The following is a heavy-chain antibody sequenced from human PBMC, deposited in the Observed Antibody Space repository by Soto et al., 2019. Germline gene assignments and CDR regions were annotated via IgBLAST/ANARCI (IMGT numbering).Heavy chain of an antibody. J-gene: IGHJ4*02. CDR1: GFSLSTSGVG. V-gene: IGHV2-5*02. Sequence: QITLKESGPTLVNPTQTLTLTCTFSGFSLSTSGVGVGWIRQPPGKALEWLALIYWDDDKRYSPSLKSRLTITKDTSKNQVVLTMTNMDPVDTATYYCAHRPGYCSGGSCHPFDYWGQGTLVTVSS. CDR2: IYWDDDK. D-gene: IGHD2-15*01. CDR3: AHRPGYCSGGSCHPFDY.